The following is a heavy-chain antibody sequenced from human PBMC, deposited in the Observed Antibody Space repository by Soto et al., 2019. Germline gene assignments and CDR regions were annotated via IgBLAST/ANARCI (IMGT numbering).Heavy chain of an antibody. V-gene: IGHV1-69*13. CDR2: IIPIFGTA. CDR1: GYTFTRSG. J-gene: IGHJ6*02. D-gene: IGHD6-6*01. CDR3: ARDLSIAARPNYYYGMDV. Sequence: SVKVSCKASGYTFTRSGISWVRQAPGQGLEWMGGIIPIFGTANYAQKFQGRVTITADESTSTAYMELSSLRSEDTAVYYCARDLSIAARPNYYYGMDVWGQGTTVTVSS.